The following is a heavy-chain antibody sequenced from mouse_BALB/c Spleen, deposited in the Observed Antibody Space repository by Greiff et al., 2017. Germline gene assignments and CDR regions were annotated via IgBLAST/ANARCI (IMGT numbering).Heavy chain of an antibody. Sequence: VQLQQSGAELARPGASVKLSCKASGYTFTSYWMQWVKQRPGQGLEWIGAIYPGDGDTRYTQKFKGKATLTADKSSSTAYMQLSSLASEDSAVYYCARYDYDGAYAMDYWGQGTSVTVSS. CDR2: IYPGDGDT. J-gene: IGHJ4*01. CDR3: ARYDYDGAYAMDY. D-gene: IGHD2-4*01. V-gene: IGHV1-87*01. CDR1: GYTFTSYW.